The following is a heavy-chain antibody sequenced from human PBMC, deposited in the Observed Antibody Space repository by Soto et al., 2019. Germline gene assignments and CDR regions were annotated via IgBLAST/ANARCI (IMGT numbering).Heavy chain of an antibody. D-gene: IGHD5-18*01. J-gene: IGHJ4*02. CDR3: ARVNTTLVDHFDC. CDR1: GFSVSATS. CDR2: MLRGGTT. Sequence: GGSLRLSCVVSGFSVSATSIFWVRQATGKGLEWVSLMLRGGTTDNADSVKGRFTTSRDKSKNTLYLHMNGLRVEDTAVYYCARVNTTLVDHFDCWGQGTLVTVSS. V-gene: IGHV3-53*01.